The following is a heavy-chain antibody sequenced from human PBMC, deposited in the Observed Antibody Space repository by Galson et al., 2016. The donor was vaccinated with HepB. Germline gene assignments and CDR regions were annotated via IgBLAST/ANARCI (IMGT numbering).Heavy chain of an antibody. V-gene: IGHV3-30*04. CDR3: AKDDPYGGNSGYDY. J-gene: IGHJ4*02. CDR2: ISYDGSNK. D-gene: IGHD4-23*01. CDR1: GFTFSSHA. Sequence: SLRLSCAVSGFTFSSHAMHWVRQAPGKGLEWVAVISYDGSNKYYADSVKGRFTISRDNSKNTLYLQMNSLRAEDTAVYYCAKDDPYGGNSGYDYWGQGTLVTVSS.